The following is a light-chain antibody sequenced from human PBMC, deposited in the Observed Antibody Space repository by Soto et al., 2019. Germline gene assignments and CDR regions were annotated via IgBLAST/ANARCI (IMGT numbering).Light chain of an antibody. Sequence: SALTQHASISGSPGQSKTISCTATSSDVGGYNYVSWHQQHPGKAPKLMIYEVSTRPSGVSDRFSGSKSGNTASLTISGLQAEDEADYYCSSYTSTRTNVFGTGTKVTVL. CDR3: SSYTSTRTNV. J-gene: IGLJ1*01. CDR1: SSDVGGYNY. V-gene: IGLV2-14*01. CDR2: EVS.